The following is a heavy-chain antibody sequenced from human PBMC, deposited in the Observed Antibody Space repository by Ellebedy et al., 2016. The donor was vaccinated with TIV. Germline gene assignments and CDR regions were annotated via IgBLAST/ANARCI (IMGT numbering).Heavy chain of an antibody. Sequence: GESLKISXATSGIRFGYFFMSWVRQAPGRGLQWVSTISAGGDDTYLADSVRGRFTISRDNSRNILYLQMSSLRDEDSAIYYCREGHYSDVWGQGTQVTVSA. CDR2: ISAGGDDT. V-gene: IGHV3-23*01. J-gene: IGHJ4*02. CDR3: REGHYSDV. CDR1: GIRFGYFF.